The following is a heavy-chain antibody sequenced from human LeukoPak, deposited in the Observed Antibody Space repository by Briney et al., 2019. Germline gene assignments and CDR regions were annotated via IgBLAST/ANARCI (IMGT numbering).Heavy chain of an antibody. CDR1: GYTFTSYD. J-gene: IGHJ4*02. Sequence: VASVKVSCKASGYTFTSYDINWVRQATGQGLEWMGWMNPNSANTGYAQKFQGRVTMTEDTSTDTAYMELSSLRSEDTAVYYCATVPSGSYSHFDYWGQGTLVTVSS. V-gene: IGHV1-8*01. D-gene: IGHD1-26*01. CDR3: ATVPSGSYSHFDY. CDR2: MNPNSANT.